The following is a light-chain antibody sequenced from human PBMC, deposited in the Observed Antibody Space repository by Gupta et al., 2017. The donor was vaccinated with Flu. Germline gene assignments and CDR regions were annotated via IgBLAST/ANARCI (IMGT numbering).Light chain of an antibody. V-gene: IGKV3-20*01. CDR3: QQYGTSPPT. CDR2: GAS. J-gene: IGKJ1*01. CDR1: QSISKNY. Sequence: EIVLTQSPGTLSLSPGERATLSCRASQSISKNYLVWYRQIPGQAPRLLIYGASSRATGIPDFTLTISRLEPEDFAVYYCQQYGTSPPTFGQGTKVEIK.